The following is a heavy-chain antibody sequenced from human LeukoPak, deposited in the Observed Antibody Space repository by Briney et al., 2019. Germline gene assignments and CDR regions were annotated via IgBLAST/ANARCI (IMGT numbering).Heavy chain of an antibody. Sequence: GGSLRLSCAASGFTFSSYGMHWVRQAPGKGLGWVTFIRYDGSNKYYADSVKGRFTISRDNSKNTLNLHMNSLRAEDTAVYYCAKDPTHYRVWDYYQTIGLSYWGQGTLVTVSS. CDR3: AKDPTHYRVWDYYQTIGLSY. CDR2: IRYDGSNK. CDR1: GFTFSSYG. J-gene: IGHJ4*02. V-gene: IGHV3-30*02. D-gene: IGHD3-10*01.